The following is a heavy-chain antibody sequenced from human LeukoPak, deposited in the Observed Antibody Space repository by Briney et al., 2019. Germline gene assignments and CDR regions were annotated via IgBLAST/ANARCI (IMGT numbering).Heavy chain of an antibody. D-gene: IGHD6-19*01. CDR3: ARDSSGWYQFDY. CDR1: GESFSDYY. J-gene: IGHJ4*02. CDR2: INHSGST. Sequence: SETLSLTCAVYGESFSDYYWSWIRQPPGKGLEWIGEINHSGSTNYSPSLKSRVTISVNTSKNQFSLKLTSVTAADTAVYYCARDSSGWYQFDYWGQGTLVTVSS. V-gene: IGHV4-34*01.